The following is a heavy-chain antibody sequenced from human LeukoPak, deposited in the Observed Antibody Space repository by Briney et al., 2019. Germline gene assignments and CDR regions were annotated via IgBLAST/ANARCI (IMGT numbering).Heavy chain of an antibody. Sequence: GESLKISCKVSGYNFTNYWIGWVRQMPGKGLEWMAIINPGDSDTRYSPSFQGQVTISADKSISTVYLQWGSLKASDTAMYYCARQPGAGWFDPWGQGTLVTVSS. CDR3: ARQPGAGWFDP. CDR2: INPGDSDT. V-gene: IGHV5-51*01. J-gene: IGHJ5*02. D-gene: IGHD3-10*01. CDR1: GYNFTNYW.